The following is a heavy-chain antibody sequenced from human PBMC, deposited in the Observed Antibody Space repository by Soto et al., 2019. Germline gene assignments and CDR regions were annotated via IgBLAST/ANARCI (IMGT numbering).Heavy chain of an antibody. Sequence: SETLSLTCAVYGGSFSGYYWSWIRQPPGKGLEWIGEINHSGSTNYNPSLKSRVTISVDTSKNQFSLKLSSVTAADTAVYYCAREVNFWSGYYDYWGQGTLVTVSS. CDR1: GGSFSGYY. CDR2: INHSGST. V-gene: IGHV4-34*01. J-gene: IGHJ4*02. CDR3: AREVNFWSGYYDY. D-gene: IGHD3-3*01.